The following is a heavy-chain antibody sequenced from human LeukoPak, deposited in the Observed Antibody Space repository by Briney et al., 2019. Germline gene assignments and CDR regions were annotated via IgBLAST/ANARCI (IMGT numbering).Heavy chain of an antibody. CDR2: ISYDGTNK. CDR1: EFTFSNYG. V-gene: IGHV3-30*18. D-gene: IGHD1-26*01. Sequence: GGSLRLSCAASEFTFSNYGMHWVRQAPGKGLEWVTVISYDGTNKYYADSVKGRFTISRDNSKNTLYLQMNSLRAEDTAVYYCAKGYSGSPRDYFDYWGQGTLVTVSS. J-gene: IGHJ4*02. CDR3: AKGYSGSPRDYFDY.